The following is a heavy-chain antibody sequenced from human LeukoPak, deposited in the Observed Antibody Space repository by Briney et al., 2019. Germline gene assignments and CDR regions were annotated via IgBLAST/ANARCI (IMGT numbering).Heavy chain of an antibody. CDR1: GFTFSDSW. Sequence: GGSLRLSCAASGFTFSDSWMSWVRQAPGKGLEWVADVNQDGGAKGYVDSVKGRFTISRDNARNSLYLQMSSLRPEDTAVYYCATYTHWVAGDVWGQGTTVTVSS. D-gene: IGHD3-16*01. V-gene: IGHV3-7*01. CDR3: ATYTHWVAGDV. CDR2: VNQDGGAK. J-gene: IGHJ6*02.